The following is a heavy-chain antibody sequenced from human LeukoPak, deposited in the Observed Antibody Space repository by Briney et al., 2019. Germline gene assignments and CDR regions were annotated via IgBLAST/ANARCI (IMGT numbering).Heavy chain of an antibody. Sequence: GGTLRFSCAASGFTFSRNAMSWVRPAPGKGLEWVLNFGNSAHYADHVKGRITISRDNSKNTPYLQMNSRRADDTAVYYCANHGVYSGSYSMVVWGQGTTVIVSS. CDR3: ANHGVYSGSYSMVV. V-gene: IGHV3-23*01. CDR2: FGNSA. D-gene: IGHD1-26*01. CDR1: GFTFSRNA. J-gene: IGHJ6*02.